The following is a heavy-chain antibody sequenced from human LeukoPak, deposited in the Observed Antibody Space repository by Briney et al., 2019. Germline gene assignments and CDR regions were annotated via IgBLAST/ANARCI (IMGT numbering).Heavy chain of an antibody. V-gene: IGHV3-20*04. Sequence: GGSLRPSCAASGSTFDDYGMSCGRHAPGGGMGWVAGIHRNGDNTGHADSREGPFTISTDNAKNSLYLQMNGLRDEDTALYYCAKDRQDSGSWYLDLWGQGTLVTVSS. J-gene: IGHJ4*02. CDR3: AKDRQDSGSWYLDL. CDR1: GSTFDDYG. D-gene: IGHD6-6*01. CDR2: IHRNGDNT.